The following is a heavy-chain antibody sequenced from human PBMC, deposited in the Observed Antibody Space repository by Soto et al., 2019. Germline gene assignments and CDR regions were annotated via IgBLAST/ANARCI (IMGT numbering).Heavy chain of an antibody. V-gene: IGHV3-7*01. CDR1: GFTFSSYW. Sequence: EVQLVASGGGLVQPGGSLRLSCAASGFTFSSYWMSWVRQAPGKGLEWVANIKQDGSEKYYVDSVKGRFTISRDNAKNSLYLQMNSLSAEDTAVYYCARDRQDSGSDWYYYYGMDVWGQGTTVTVSS. J-gene: IGHJ6*02. D-gene: IGHD1-26*01. CDR2: IKQDGSEK. CDR3: ARDRQDSGSDWYYYYGMDV.